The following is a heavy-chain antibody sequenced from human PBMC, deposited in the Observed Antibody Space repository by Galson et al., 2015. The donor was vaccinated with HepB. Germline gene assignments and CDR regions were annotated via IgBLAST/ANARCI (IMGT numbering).Heavy chain of an antibody. V-gene: IGHV1-18*01. CDR1: GYTFTSYG. Sequence: SVKVSCKASGYTFTSYGISRMRQAPGQGLEWMGWISAYNANTNYAQKLQGRVTMTTDTSTSTAYMELRSLRSDDTAVYYCARVIAADYNWFDPWCQGTTVTVSS. CDR2: ISAYNANT. CDR3: ARVIAADYNWFDP. D-gene: IGHD6-25*01. J-gene: IGHJ5*01.